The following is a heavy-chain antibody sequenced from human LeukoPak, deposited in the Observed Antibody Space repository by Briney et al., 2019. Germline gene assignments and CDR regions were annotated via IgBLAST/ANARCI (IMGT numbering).Heavy chain of an antibody. CDR2: IYYSGST. Sequence: SQTLSLTCTVSGGSISSGGYYCSWIRQHPGKCLEWIGYIYYSGSTYYNPSLKSRVTISVDTSKNQFSLKLSSVTAADTAVYYCARAVRTSTSRYNWFDPWGQGTLVTVSS. D-gene: IGHD2-2*01. J-gene: IGHJ5*02. V-gene: IGHV4-31*03. CDR3: ARAVRTSTSRYNWFDP. CDR1: GGSISSGGYY.